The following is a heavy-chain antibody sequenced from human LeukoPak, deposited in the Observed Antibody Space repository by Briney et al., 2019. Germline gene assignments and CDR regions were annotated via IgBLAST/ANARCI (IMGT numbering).Heavy chain of an antibody. J-gene: IGHJ6*02. D-gene: IGHD1-26*01. CDR1: GGSFSGYY. Sequence: SETLSLTCAIYGGSFSGYYWSWIRQPPGKGLEWIGEINHSGSTNYNPSLKSRVTISVDTSKNQFSLKLSSVTAADTAVYYCARLYVPRYRYSGSYYYYGMDVWGQGTTVTVSS. CDR2: INHSGST. V-gene: IGHV4-34*01. CDR3: ARLYVPRYRYSGSYYYYGMDV.